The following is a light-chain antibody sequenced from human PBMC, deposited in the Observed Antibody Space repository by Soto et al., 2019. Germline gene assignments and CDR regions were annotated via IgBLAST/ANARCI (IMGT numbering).Light chain of an antibody. J-gene: IGKJ5*01. Sequence: DIQMTQSPSSLSASIGDRVTITCRASQSIRSYLNWYQQKPGKAPKLLIYAASTLQSGVPSRFSGSGSGTDFTLTISSLQPEDFATYYCQQLNSYPITFGQGTRLEIK. CDR1: QSIRSY. CDR2: AAS. CDR3: QQLNSYPIT. V-gene: IGKV1-39*01.